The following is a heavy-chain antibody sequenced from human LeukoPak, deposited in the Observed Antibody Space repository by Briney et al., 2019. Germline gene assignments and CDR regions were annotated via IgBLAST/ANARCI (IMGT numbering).Heavy chain of an antibody. V-gene: IGHV3-30*02. CDR3: PTFIPPWTPGYYYMDV. CDR2: IRYDGSNK. Sequence: GGSLRLSCAASGFTFSSYGMHWVRQAPGKGLEWVAFIRYDGSNKYYADSVKGRFTISRDNAKNTLYLQMNSLRAEDTAVYYCPTFIPPWTPGYYYMDVWGKGTTVTVSS. J-gene: IGHJ6*03. D-gene: IGHD3-16*01. CDR1: GFTFSSYG.